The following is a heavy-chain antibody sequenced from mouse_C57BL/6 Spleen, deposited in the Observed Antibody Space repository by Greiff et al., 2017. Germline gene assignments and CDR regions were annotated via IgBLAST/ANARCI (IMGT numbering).Heavy chain of an antibody. J-gene: IGHJ3*01. D-gene: IGHD2-4*01. Sequence: VQLQQSGPELVKPGASVKIPCKASGYTFTDYNMDWVKQSHGKSLEWIGDINPNNGGTIYNQKFKGKATLTVDKSSSTAYMELRSLTSDDTAVYYCARSWDDYPWFAYWGQGTLVTVSA. V-gene: IGHV1-18*01. CDR3: ARSWDDYPWFAY. CDR2: INPNNGGT. CDR1: GYTFTDYN.